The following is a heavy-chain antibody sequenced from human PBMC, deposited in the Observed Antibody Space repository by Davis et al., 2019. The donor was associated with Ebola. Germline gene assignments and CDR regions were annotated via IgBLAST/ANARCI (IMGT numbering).Heavy chain of an antibody. CDR1: GNSFNTHW. Sequence: GESLKISCKDSGNSFNTHWIGWVRQMPGKGLEWMGIIYTGDSDTRYGPSFQGQVTISADKSISTAYLQWSSLKASDTAMYYCARSIQLWTPPPFDSWGQGTLVTVSS. V-gene: IGHV5-51*01. CDR2: IYTGDSDT. J-gene: IGHJ4*02. D-gene: IGHD1-1*01. CDR3: ARSIQLWTPPPFDS.